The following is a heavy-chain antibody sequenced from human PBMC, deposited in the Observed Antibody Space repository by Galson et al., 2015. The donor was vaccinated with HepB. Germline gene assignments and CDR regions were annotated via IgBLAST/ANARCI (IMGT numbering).Heavy chain of an antibody. CDR1: GFTSSSYS. J-gene: IGHJ4*02. V-gene: IGHV3-21*01. Sequence: SLRLSCAASGFTSSSYSMNWVRQAPGKGLEWVSSISSSSSYIYYADSVKGRFTISRDNAKNSLYLQMNSLRAEDTAVYYCARGPIAVAGLRPFDYWGQGTLVTVSS. D-gene: IGHD6-19*01. CDR2: ISSSSSYI. CDR3: ARGPIAVAGLRPFDY.